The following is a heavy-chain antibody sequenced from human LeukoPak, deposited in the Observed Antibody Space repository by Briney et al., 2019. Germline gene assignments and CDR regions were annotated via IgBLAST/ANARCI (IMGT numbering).Heavy chain of an antibody. CDR2: LNPKSGVP. D-gene: IGHD7-27*01. V-gene: IGHV1-2*02. CDR1: GYSFTDHV. J-gene: IGHJ5*02. Sequence: ASVKVSCKTSGYSFTDHVVHWVRQAPGQGLEWMGWLNPKSGVPIYAQKFQGRVAMTRDTSSSTAYLDMSSLRSDDTAVYYCVTGFQSGPSWAQGPLVPVSS. CDR3: VTGFQSGPS.